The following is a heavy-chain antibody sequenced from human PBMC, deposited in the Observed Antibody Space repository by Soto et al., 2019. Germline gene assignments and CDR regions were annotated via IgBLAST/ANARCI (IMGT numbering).Heavy chain of an antibody. V-gene: IGHV1-46*01. CDR1: GYTSTSYY. CDR2: INPSGGST. CDR3: ASSEGDFWSGYWFDP. Sequence: ASVKVSCKASGYTSTSYYMHWVRQAPGQGLEWMGIINPSGGSTSYAQKFQGRVTMTRDTSTSTVYMELSSLRSEDTAVYYCASSEGDFWSGYWFDPWGQGTLVTVSS. D-gene: IGHD3-3*01. J-gene: IGHJ5*02.